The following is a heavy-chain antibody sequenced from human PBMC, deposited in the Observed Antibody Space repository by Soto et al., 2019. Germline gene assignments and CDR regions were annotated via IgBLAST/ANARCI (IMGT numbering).Heavy chain of an antibody. CDR1: GYTFTSYG. D-gene: IGHD3-22*01. CDR2: ISAYNGNT. Sequence: ASVKVSCKASGYTFTSYGISWVRQAPGQGLEWMGWISAYNGNTNYAQKLQGRVTMTTDTSTSTAYMELRSLRSDDTAVDYWARDYYDSSGYYSWFDPWGQGTLVTVSS. V-gene: IGHV1-18*01. J-gene: IGHJ5*02. CDR3: ARDYYDSSGYYSWFDP.